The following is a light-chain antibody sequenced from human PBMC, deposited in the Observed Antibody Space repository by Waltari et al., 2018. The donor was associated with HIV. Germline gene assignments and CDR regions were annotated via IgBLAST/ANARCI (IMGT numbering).Light chain of an antibody. CDR1: SGHSTYA. V-gene: IGLV4-69*01. CDR2: LNSDGSH. J-gene: IGLJ3*02. CDR3: QTWGTGILV. Sequence: QLVLTQSPSASASLGASVKLTCTLSSGHSTYAIAWHQQQPEKGPRYLMKLNSDGSHSKGDGIPDRFSGSSSGAERYLTISSLQSEDVADYYCQTWGTGILVFGGGTKLTVL.